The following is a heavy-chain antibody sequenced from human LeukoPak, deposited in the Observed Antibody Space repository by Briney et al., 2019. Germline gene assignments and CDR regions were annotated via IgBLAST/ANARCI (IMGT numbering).Heavy chain of an antibody. Sequence: PGGSLRLSCAASGFTFSNYAMTWVRQAPGKGLEWVSAIVGSGGTTYYADSVKGRFTISRDNSKNTLFLQITSLRAEDTAIYYCAKGGYGDFRGDYWGQGTLVTV. J-gene: IGHJ4*02. D-gene: IGHD4-17*01. CDR1: GFTFSNYA. CDR3: AKGGYGDFRGDY. V-gene: IGHV3-23*01. CDR2: IVGSGGTT.